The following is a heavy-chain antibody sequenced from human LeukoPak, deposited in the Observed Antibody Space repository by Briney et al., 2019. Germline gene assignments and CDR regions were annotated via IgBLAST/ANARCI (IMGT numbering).Heavy chain of an antibody. CDR1: GGTFSSYA. Sequence: SVKVSCKASGGTFSSYAISWVRQAPGQGLEWMGGVIPIFGTANYAQKFQGRVTITADESTSTAYTELSSLRSEDTAVYYCARKYCSGGSCQINNWFDPWGQGTLVTVSS. D-gene: IGHD2-15*01. CDR3: ARKYCSGGSCQINNWFDP. V-gene: IGHV1-69*01. CDR2: VIPIFGTA. J-gene: IGHJ5*02.